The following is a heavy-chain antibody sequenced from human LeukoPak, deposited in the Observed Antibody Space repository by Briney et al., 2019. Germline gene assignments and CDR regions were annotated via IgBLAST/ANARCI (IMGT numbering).Heavy chain of an antibody. CDR3: SXXXXXXXXVIMGPYYYYGMDV. CDR2: INHSGST. Sequence: SETLSLTCAVYGGSFSGYYWSWIRQPPGKGLEWIGEINHSGSTNYNPSLKSRVTISVDTSKNQFSLKLSSVTAADTAVYYCSXXXXXXXXVIMGPYYYYGMDVWGQGTTVTVSS. J-gene: IGHJ6*02. V-gene: IGHV4-34*01. D-gene: IGHD3-3*01. CDR1: GGSFSGYY.